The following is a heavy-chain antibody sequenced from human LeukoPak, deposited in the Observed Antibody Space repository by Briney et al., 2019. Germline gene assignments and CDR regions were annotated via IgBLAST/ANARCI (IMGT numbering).Heavy chain of an antibody. CDR1: GYTFTSYG. V-gene: IGHV1-18*01. D-gene: IGHD1-26*01. J-gene: IGHJ6*03. CDR3: ARAVSGSYYFYYYYYMDV. CDR2: ISAYNGNT. Sequence: ASVKVSCKASGYTFTSYGISWERQAPGQGLEWMGWISAYNGNTNYAQKLQGRVTMTTDTSTSTAYMELRSLRSDDTAVYYCARAVSGSYYFYYYYYMDVWGKGTTVTISS.